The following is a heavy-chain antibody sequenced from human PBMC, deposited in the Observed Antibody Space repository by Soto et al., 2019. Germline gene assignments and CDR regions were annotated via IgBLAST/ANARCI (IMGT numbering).Heavy chain of an antibody. D-gene: IGHD6-13*01. Sequence: SETLSLTCTVSGGSIGSSSYYWGWIRQSPGKGLEWIGNIYYSGNTFYNPSLQSRVAISVDTSKNQFYLHLSSVTAADTAIFYCASIAAPGTTHFDFWGQGTLVTVSS. CDR1: GGSIGSSSYY. CDR3: ASIAAPGTTHFDF. V-gene: IGHV4-39*01. CDR2: IYYSGNT. J-gene: IGHJ4*02.